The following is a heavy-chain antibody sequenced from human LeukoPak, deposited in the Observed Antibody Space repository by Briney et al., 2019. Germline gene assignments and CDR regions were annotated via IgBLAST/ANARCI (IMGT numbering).Heavy chain of an antibody. CDR3: ARHWVVTPNY. D-gene: IGHD4-23*01. CDR2: IYYSGSA. V-gene: IGHV4-39*01. Sequence: SETLSLTCIVSGGSISSSSYYWGWIRPPPGKGLEWIGSIYYSGSAYYNPSLKSRVTISVDTSKNQFSLKLTSVTAADTAVYYCARHWVVTPNYWGQGTLVTVSS. CDR1: GGSISSSSYY. J-gene: IGHJ4*02.